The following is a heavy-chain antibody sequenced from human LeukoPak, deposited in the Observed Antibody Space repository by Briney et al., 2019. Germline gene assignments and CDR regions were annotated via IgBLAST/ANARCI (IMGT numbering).Heavy chain of an antibody. CDR3: ARDYCSSTSCLFDY. J-gene: IGHJ4*02. Sequence: GASVKVSCKASGYTFTGYHMHWVRLAPGQGLEWMGRITPNSGDTNYAQKFQDRVTMTRDTSISTAYMELSRLRSDDTAVYYCARDYCSSTSCLFDYWGQGTLVTVSS. V-gene: IGHV1-2*06. CDR1: GYTFTGYH. CDR2: ITPNSGDT. D-gene: IGHD2-2*01.